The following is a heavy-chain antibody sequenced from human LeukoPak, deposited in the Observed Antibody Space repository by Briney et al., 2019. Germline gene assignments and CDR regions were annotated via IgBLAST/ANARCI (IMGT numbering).Heavy chain of an antibody. CDR3: AREGRYWYFDL. CDR1: GGSISSGDYY. V-gene: IGHV4-30-4*01. CDR2: IYYSGST. J-gene: IGHJ2*01. Sequence: SEALSLTCTVSGGSISSGDYYWSWIRQPPGKGLEWIGYIYYSGSTYYNPSLKSRVTISVDTSKNQFSLKLSSVTAADTAVYYCAREGRYWYFDLWGRGTLVTVSS.